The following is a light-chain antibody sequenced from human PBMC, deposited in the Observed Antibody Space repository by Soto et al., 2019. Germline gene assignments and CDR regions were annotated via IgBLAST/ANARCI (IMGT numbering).Light chain of an antibody. Sequence: EIVLTQSPGTLSLSPGERATLSCRASQSVSSSYLAWYQQKPGQAPRLLIYGASSRATGIPDRFSGSGSATDFTLTISRLEPEDVAVYCCQQYGSSPLTFGPGTKVYIK. CDR1: QSVSSSY. V-gene: IGKV3-20*01. CDR3: QQYGSSPLT. J-gene: IGKJ3*01. CDR2: GAS.